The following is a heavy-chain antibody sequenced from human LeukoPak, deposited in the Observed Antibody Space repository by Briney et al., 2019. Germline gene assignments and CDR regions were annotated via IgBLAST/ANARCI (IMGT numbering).Heavy chain of an antibody. Sequence: SETLSLTCTVSGGSISTNYWSWIRQPPGKGLEWIGYNSGSTNYNPSLKSRVTISVDTSKNQFSLKLSSVTAADTAVYYCARQVATGLYYYDSSGYYYFDYWGQGTLVTVSS. D-gene: IGHD3-22*01. J-gene: IGHJ4*02. V-gene: IGHV4-59*08. CDR3: ARQVATGLYYYDSSGYYYFDY. CDR1: GGSISTNY. CDR2: NSGST.